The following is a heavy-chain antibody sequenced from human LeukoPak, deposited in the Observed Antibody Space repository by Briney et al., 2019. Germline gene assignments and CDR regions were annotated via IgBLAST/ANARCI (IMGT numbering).Heavy chain of an antibody. CDR1: GFTFSSYG. CDR3: ARGTDDILTGYGNPQDY. D-gene: IGHD3-9*01. J-gene: IGHJ4*02. Sequence: PGRSLRLSCAASGFTFSSYGMHWVRQAPGKGLEWVAVIWFDGSNKYYADSVKGRFTISRDNSKNTLYLQMNSLRAEDTAVYYCARGTDDILTGYGNPQDYWGQGTLVTVSS. CDR2: IWFDGSNK. V-gene: IGHV3-33*01.